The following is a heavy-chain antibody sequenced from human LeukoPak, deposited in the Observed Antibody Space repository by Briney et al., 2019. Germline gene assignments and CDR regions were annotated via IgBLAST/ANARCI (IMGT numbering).Heavy chain of an antibody. D-gene: IGHD6-13*01. J-gene: IGHJ4*02. V-gene: IGHV3-23*01. CDR1: GFTFSSYA. CDR2: ISGSGGST. CDR3: AKEDHGGSSWFRSYFDY. Sequence: GGSLRLSCAASGFTFSSYAMSWVRQAPGKGLEWVSAISGSGGSTYYADSVKGRFTISRDNSKNTLYLQMNSLRAEDTAVYYCAKEDHGGSSWFRSYFDYWGQGTLVTVSS.